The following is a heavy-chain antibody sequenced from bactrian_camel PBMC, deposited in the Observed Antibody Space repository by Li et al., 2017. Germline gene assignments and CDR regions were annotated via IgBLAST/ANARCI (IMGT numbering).Heavy chain of an antibody. J-gene: IGHJ6*01. V-gene: IGHV3-2*01. CDR2: IMQDSPRA. Sequence: HVQLVESGGGSAQPGGPLRLTCVASGFTFKNFPMTWVRQRPGQGLEWVSSIMQDSPRAEYAEPVKGRFTISRDNLQMNSLKSEDTGLYYCATSLTDNWLRGFGYWGQGTQVTVS. D-gene: IGHD7*01. CDR1: GFTFKNFP. CDR3: ATSLTDNWLRGFGY.